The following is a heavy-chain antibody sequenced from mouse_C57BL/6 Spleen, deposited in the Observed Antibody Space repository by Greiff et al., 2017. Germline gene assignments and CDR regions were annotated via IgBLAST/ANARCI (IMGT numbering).Heavy chain of an antibody. Sequence: QVQLQQSGAELVKPGASVKISCKASGYAFSSYWMNWVKQRPGKGLEWIGQIYPGDGDTNYNGKFKGKATLTADKSSSTAYMQLSSLTSEDSAVYFCAREGDYYGRGFAYWGQGTLATVSA. V-gene: IGHV1-80*01. J-gene: IGHJ3*01. CDR2: IYPGDGDT. CDR3: AREGDYYGRGFAY. D-gene: IGHD1-1*01. CDR1: GYAFSSYW.